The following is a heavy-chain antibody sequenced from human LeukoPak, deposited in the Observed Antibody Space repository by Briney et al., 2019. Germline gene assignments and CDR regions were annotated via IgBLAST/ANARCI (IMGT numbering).Heavy chain of an antibody. CDR2: IYHSGGT. Sequence: PSETLSLTCTVSGYSISSGYYWGWIRQPPGKGLEWIGSIYHSGGTYYNPSLKSRVTISVDTSKNQFSLKLSSVTAADTAVYYCARHKADYGGNSGIFAFDIWGQGTMVTVSS. V-gene: IGHV4-38-2*02. J-gene: IGHJ3*02. CDR1: GYSISSGYY. CDR3: ARHKADYGGNSGIFAFDI. D-gene: IGHD4-23*01.